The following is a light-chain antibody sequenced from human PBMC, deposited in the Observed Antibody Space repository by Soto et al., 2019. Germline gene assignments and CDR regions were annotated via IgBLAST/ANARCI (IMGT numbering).Light chain of an antibody. CDR2: SDN. CDR3: ATWNDSLYV. J-gene: IGLJ1*01. Sequence: QSVLTQPPSASGTPGQRVTISCSGASSNIGSNPVDWYQQVPGAAPKLLIYSDNLRPSGVPDRFSGSKSATSASLAITGLQSEDEADYYCATWNDSLYVFATGTKLTVL. CDR1: SSNIGSNP. V-gene: IGLV1-44*01.